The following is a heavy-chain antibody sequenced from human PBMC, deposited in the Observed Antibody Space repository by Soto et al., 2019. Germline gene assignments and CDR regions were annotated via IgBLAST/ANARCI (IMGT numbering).Heavy chain of an antibody. V-gene: IGHV3-30*04. D-gene: IGHD3-3*01. CDR2: ILFDGRNK. CDR3: ARANFGAIFTSGMDV. J-gene: IGHJ6*02. CDR1: GFTFSGYA. Sequence: PGGSLRLSCAASGFTFSGYAMHWVRRAPGKGLEWVASILFDGRNKYYADSVKGRFTISRDNSKSTLYLQVNSLRAEDTAVYYCARANFGAIFTSGMDVWGQGTTVTVSS.